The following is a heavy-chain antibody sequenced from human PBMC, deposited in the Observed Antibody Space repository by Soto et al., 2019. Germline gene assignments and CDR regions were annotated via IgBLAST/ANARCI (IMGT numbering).Heavy chain of an antibody. D-gene: IGHD3-3*01. J-gene: IGHJ5*02. CDR3: ARVGTGYEFWSGRTRGWFDP. Sequence: QVQLVQSGAEVKKPGASMKVSCKASGYTFTSYGISWVRQVPGQGLEWMGWISAYNGNTNYAQKLQGRVTMTTDTSTSTAYMELRSLRSDDTAVYYCARVGTGYEFWSGRTRGWFDPWGQGTLVTVSS. CDR2: ISAYNGNT. CDR1: GYTFTSYG. V-gene: IGHV1-18*01.